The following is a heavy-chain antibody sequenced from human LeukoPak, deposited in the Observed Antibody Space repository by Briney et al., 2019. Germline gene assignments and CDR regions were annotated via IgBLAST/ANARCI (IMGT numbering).Heavy chain of an antibody. V-gene: IGHV5-51*01. CDR1: GYIFTNYW. D-gene: IGHD2-15*01. CDR3: ARWGGYCSGGNCYPLYYFDY. CDR2: INPRDSDT. Sequence: GESLKISCKGSGYIFTNYWIGWVRQMPGKGLEWMGIINPRDSDTRYSPSFQGQVTISADKSISTAYLQWSSLKASDTAMYYCARWGGYCSGGNCYPLYYFDYWGQGTLVTVSS. J-gene: IGHJ4*02.